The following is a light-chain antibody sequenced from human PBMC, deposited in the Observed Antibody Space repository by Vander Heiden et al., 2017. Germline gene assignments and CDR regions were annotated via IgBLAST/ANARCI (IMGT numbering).Light chain of an antibody. CDR1: QDISNY. CDR2: DAS. J-gene: IGKJ4*01. CDR3: QQYDNLPT. Sequence: DIQMTQSPSSLAASAGDRVTITWQASQDISNYLHWYQQKPGKAPKLLIYDASNLETGVPSRFSGSGSGTDFTFTISSLQPEDSATYYCQQYDNLPTFSGGTKVEIK. V-gene: IGKV1-33*01.